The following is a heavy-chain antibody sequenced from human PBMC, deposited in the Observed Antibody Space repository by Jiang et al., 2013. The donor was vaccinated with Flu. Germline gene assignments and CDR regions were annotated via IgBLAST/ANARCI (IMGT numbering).Heavy chain of an antibody. V-gene: IGHV5-10-1*01. CDR2: IDPSDSYT. CDR1: GYSFTSYW. D-gene: IGHD3/OR15-3a*01. CDR3: ASWTRITLANPLGMDV. J-gene: IGHJ6*02. Sequence: GAEVKKPGESLRISCKGSGYSFTSYWISWVRQMPGKGLEWMGRIDPSDSYTNYSPSFQGHVTISADKSISTAYLQWSSLKASDTAMYYCASWTRITLANPLGMDVWGQGTTVTVSS.